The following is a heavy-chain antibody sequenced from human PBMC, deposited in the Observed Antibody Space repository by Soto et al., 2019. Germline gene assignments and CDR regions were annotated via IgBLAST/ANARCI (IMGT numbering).Heavy chain of an antibody. CDR3: ARDTGRDGYNAFDI. CDR1: GFTFSSYA. J-gene: IGHJ3*02. Sequence: GGSLRLSCAASGFTFSSYAMHWVRQAPGKGLEWVAVISYDGSNKYYADSVKGRFTISRDNSKNTLYLQMNSLRAEDTAVYYYARDTGRDGYNAFDIWGQGTMVTVSS. V-gene: IGHV3-30-3*01. D-gene: IGHD5-12*01. CDR2: ISYDGSNK.